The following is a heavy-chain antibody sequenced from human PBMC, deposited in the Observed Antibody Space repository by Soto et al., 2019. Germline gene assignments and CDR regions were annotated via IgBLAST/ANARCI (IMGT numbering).Heavy chain of an antibody. Sequence: QVQLVESGGGVVQPGTSLRLSCSASGFTLSGVDMHWVRQAPGKGLEWVAVMSYDGRNQYYADSVKGRFTVSRDSSKSTLYLQINSLRPEDAAVYYCAKGGWYTSSSRSDCWGQGTLVTVSS. D-gene: IGHD6-6*01. CDR3: AKGGWYTSSSRSDC. CDR1: GFTLSGVD. V-gene: IGHV3-30*18. J-gene: IGHJ4*02. CDR2: MSYDGRNQ.